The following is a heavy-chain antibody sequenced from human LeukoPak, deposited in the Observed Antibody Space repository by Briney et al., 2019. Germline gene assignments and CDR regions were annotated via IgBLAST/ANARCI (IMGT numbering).Heavy chain of an antibody. Sequence: GGSLRLSCAASGFTFSSYGMHWVRQAPGKGLEWVAVISYDGSNKYYADSVKGRFTISRDNSKNTLYLQMNSLRAEDTAVYYCAKVGITMMVVVPDVDYWGQGTLVTVSS. V-gene: IGHV3-30*18. CDR3: AKVGITMMVVVPDVDY. J-gene: IGHJ4*02. D-gene: IGHD3-22*01. CDR2: ISYDGSNK. CDR1: GFTFSSYG.